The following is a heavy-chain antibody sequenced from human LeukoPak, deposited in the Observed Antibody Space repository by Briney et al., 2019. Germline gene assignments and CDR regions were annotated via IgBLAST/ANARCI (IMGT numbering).Heavy chain of an antibody. Sequence: GGSLRLSCAASGFTFSNAWMSWVRQAPGKGLEWVGRIKSKTDGGTTDYAAPVKGRFTISRDDSKNTLYLQMNSLKTEDTAVYYCTTEFMTYYYDSSGYLLTDYWGQGTLVTVSS. CDR1: GFTFSNAW. CDR2: IKSKTDGGTT. D-gene: IGHD3-22*01. CDR3: TTEFMTYYYDSSGYLLTDY. J-gene: IGHJ4*02. V-gene: IGHV3-15*01.